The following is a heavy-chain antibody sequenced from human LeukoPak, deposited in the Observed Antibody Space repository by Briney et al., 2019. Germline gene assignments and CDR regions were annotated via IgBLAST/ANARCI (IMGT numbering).Heavy chain of an antibody. CDR3: VVMATIVDEDY. J-gene: IGHJ4*02. Sequence: SETLSLTCTVSGGSISSGSYYWSWIRQPAGKGLEWIGRIYTSGSTNYNPSLKSRVTISVDTSKNQFSLKLSSVTAADTAVYYCVVMATIVDEDYWGQGTLVTVSS. CDR2: IYTSGST. V-gene: IGHV4-61*02. CDR1: GGSISSGSYY. D-gene: IGHD5-24*01.